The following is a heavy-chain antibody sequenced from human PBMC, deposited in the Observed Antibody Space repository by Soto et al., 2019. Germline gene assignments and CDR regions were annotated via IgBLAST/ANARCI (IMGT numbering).Heavy chain of an antibody. Sequence: SETLSLTCAVSGGSISSSNWWSWVRQPPGKGLEWIGEIYHSGSTNYNPSLKSRVTISVDKSKNQFSLKLSSVTAADTAVYYCARVSRWFGESILPTYFDYWGQGTLVTVSS. D-gene: IGHD3-10*01. CDR2: IYHSGST. V-gene: IGHV4-4*02. CDR3: ARVSRWFGESILPTYFDY. J-gene: IGHJ4*02. CDR1: GGSISSSNW.